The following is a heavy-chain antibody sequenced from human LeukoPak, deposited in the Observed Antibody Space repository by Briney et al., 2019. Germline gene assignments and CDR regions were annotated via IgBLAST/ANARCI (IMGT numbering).Heavy chain of an antibody. V-gene: IGHV4-4*07. CDR1: GGSISSYY. CDR3: ARLVTYRVRGVISWFDP. D-gene: IGHD3-10*01. Sequence: PSETLSLTCTVSGGSISSYYWSWIRQPAGKGLEWIGRIYTSGSTNYNPSLKSRVTMSVDTSKIQFSLKLSSVTAADTAVYYCARLVTYRVRGVISWFDPWGQGTLVTVSP. CDR2: IYTSGST. J-gene: IGHJ5*02.